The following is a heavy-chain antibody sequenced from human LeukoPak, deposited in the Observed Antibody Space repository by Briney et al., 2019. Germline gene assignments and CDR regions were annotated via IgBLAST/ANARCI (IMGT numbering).Heavy chain of an antibody. V-gene: IGHV3-21*01. Sequence: GGSLRLSCAASGFIFSSYSMNWVRQAPGKGLEWVSSISSSSTYIYYADSVKGRFTISRDNAKNSLYLQMNSLRAEDTAVYYCARNLRITGTTVYMDVWGKGTTVTVSS. CDR1: GFIFSSYS. J-gene: IGHJ6*03. CDR2: ISSSSTYI. D-gene: IGHD1-20*01. CDR3: ARNLRITGTTVYMDV.